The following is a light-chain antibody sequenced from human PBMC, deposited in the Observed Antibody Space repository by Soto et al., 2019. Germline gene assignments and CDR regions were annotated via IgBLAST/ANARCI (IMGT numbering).Light chain of an antibody. J-gene: IGLJ2*01. CDR2: STT. CDR3: LLFYGDGVV. Sequence: QTVVTQEPSLTVSPGGTVTLTCASSTGAVTSGYYPNWFQQRPGQPPRALIYSTTYKHPWIPARFSGSLVGGKAALTLSGAQPEDEAEYYCLLFYGDGVVFGGGTKLTVL. V-gene: IGLV7-43*01. CDR1: TGAVTSGYY.